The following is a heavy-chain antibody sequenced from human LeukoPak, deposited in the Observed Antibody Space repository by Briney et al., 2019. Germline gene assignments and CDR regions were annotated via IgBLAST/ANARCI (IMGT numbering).Heavy chain of an antibody. J-gene: IGHJ4*02. V-gene: IGHV3-53*05. D-gene: IGHD2-21*02. CDR1: GFTVSSNY. CDR2: IYVDGST. Sequence: GGSLRLSCAASGFTVSSNYMNWVRQAPGKGLEWVSGIYVDGSTYYADSVKGRFSISRDNSRNTLYLQMNSLRGEDTAVYYCAKGGDYSYYFDYWGQGTLVTVSS. CDR3: AKGGDYSYYFDY.